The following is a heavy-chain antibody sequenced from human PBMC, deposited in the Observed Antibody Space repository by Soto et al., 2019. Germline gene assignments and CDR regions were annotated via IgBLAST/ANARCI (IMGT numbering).Heavy chain of an antibody. V-gene: IGHV3-30*18. CDR1: GFTFSSYG. Sequence: QVQLVESGGGVVQPGRSLRLSCAASGFTFSSYGMHWVRQAPGKGLEWVAVISYDGSNKYYADSVKGRFTISRDNSKNTLYLQMNSLRAEDTAVYYRAKEADTPVNQYSSPNGYWGQGTLVTVSS. D-gene: IGHD6-6*01. CDR3: AKEADTPVNQYSSPNGY. CDR2: ISYDGSNK. J-gene: IGHJ4*02.